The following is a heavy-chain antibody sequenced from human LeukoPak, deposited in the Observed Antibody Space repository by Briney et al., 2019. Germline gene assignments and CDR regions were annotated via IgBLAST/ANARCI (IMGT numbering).Heavy chain of an antibody. J-gene: IGHJ6*03. Sequence: SETLSLTCTVSGGSISSGDYYWSWIRQPPGKGLEWIGYIYYSGNTYYNPSLKSRVTISVDTSKNQFSLKLSSVTAADTAVYYCARHVSSGYSFGYYYYYYMDVWGKGTTVTVSS. CDR1: GGSISSGDYY. D-gene: IGHD3-22*01. V-gene: IGHV4-30-4*02. CDR2: IYYSGNT. CDR3: ARHVSSGYSFGYYYYYYMDV.